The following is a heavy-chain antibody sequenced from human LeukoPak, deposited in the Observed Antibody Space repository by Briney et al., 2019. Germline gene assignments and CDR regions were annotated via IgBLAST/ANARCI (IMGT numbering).Heavy chain of an antibody. CDR1: GFTFSSYS. Sequence: GGSLRLSCAASGFTFSSYSMNWVRQAPGGGLEWVSSISRSSSYIYYADSVKGRFTISRDNSKNTLYVQMDSLRGEDTAVYYCARDVNAGNSGLYFDYCGQGTLVTDSS. D-gene: IGHD4-23*01. J-gene: IGHJ4*02. CDR3: ARDVNAGNSGLYFDY. V-gene: IGHV3-21*01. CDR2: ISRSSSYI.